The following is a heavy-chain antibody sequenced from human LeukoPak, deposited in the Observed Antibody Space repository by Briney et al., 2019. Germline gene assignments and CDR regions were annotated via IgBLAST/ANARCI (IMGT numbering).Heavy chain of an antibody. Sequence: SETLSLTCTVSGXSISSYYWSWIRQPPGKGLEWIEYIYYSGSTNYNPSLKSRVTISVDTSKNQFSLKLSSVTAADTAVYYCARYMVPSYYFDYWGQGTLVTVSS. CDR2: IYYSGST. CDR1: GXSISSYY. J-gene: IGHJ4*02. CDR3: ARYMVPSYYFDY. V-gene: IGHV4-59*01. D-gene: IGHD3-10*01.